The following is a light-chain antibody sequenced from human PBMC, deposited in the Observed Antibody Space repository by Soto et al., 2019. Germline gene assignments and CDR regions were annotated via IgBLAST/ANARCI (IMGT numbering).Light chain of an antibody. CDR2: DAS. Sequence: DIQMTQSPSTLSASVGDRVTLTCRASQSINSWLAWYQQKPGKAPQILIYDASTLKSGVPSRFSASGSGKDFTLIISRLQADDVASYYCQQYTSYSWTFGQGTKVEI. J-gene: IGKJ1*01. V-gene: IGKV1-5*01. CDR3: QQYTSYSWT. CDR1: QSINSW.